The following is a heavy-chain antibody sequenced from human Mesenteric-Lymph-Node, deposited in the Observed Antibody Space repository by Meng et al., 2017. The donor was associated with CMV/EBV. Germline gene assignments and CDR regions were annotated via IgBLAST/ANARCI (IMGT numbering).Heavy chain of an antibody. V-gene: IGHV1-69*10. J-gene: IGHJ6*02. Sequence: SVKVSCKASGGTFSSYAISWVRQAPGQGLEWMGGIIPILGIANYAQKFQGRVTITADKSTSTAYMELSSLRSEDTAVYYCARSIAARPGRLGKYGMDVWGQGTTVTVSS. CDR2: IIPILGIA. D-gene: IGHD6-6*01. CDR1: GGTFSSYA. CDR3: ARSIAARPGRLGKYGMDV.